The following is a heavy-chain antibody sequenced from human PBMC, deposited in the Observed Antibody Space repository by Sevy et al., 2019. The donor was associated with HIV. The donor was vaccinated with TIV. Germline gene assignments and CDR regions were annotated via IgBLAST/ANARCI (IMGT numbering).Heavy chain of an antibody. J-gene: IGHJ4*02. CDR3: AREIVATIGFDY. V-gene: IGHV3-30-3*01. D-gene: IGHD5-12*01. Sequence: GGYLRLSCAASGFTFRTYAMHWVRQAPGKGLEWVAVISYDGTNIYYADSVKGRLTISRDNSKNMLYLQMSSLRAEDTAVYYCAREIVATIGFDYWGQGTLVTVSS. CDR1: GFTFRTYA. CDR2: ISYDGTNI.